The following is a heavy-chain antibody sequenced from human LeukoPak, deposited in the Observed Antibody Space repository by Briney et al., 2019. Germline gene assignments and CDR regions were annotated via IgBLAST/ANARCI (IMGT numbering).Heavy chain of an antibody. Sequence: PGGSLRLSCAASGFTFSDYYMSWIRQAPGKGLEWVSYISSSGSTIYYADSVKGRFTISRDNAKNSLYLQMNSLRAEDTAVYYCARVDSSGWYADYYYYMDVWVKGTTVTVSS. CDR3: ARVDSSGWYADYYYYMDV. D-gene: IGHD6-19*01. J-gene: IGHJ6*03. CDR1: GFTFSDYY. CDR2: ISSSGSTI. V-gene: IGHV3-11*01.